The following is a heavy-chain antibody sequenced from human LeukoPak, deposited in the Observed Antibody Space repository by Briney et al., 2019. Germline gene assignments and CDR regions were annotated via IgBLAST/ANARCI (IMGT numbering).Heavy chain of an antibody. CDR3: ARDYSGEWEQLTGWWFDP. J-gene: IGHJ5*02. Sequence: ASVKVSCKASGYTFGTHWMHGVRQAPGQGLEWMGIINPSGDFRSYAQKFQGRVTVTRDMSTRTVYMELSDLEPEDTAVYYCARDYSGEWEQLTGWWFDPWGQGTLVIVSS. V-gene: IGHV1-46*01. CDR1: GYTFGTHW. CDR2: INPSGDFR. D-gene: IGHD1-26*01.